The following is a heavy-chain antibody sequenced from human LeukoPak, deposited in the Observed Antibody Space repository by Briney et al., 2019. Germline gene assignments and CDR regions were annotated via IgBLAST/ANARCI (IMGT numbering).Heavy chain of an antibody. CDR3: ARELHPYSSSSYYYYYMDV. Sequence: ASVKVSCKASGYTFTGYYMHWVRQAPGQGLEWMGWINPNSGGTNYAQKFQGRVTMTRDTSISTAYMELSRLRSDDTAVYYCARELHPYSSSSYYYYYMDVWGKGTTVTVSS. J-gene: IGHJ6*03. V-gene: IGHV1-2*02. CDR2: INPNSGGT. D-gene: IGHD6-6*01. CDR1: GYTFTGYY.